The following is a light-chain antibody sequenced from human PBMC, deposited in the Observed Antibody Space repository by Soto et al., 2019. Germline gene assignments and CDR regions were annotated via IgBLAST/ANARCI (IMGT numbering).Light chain of an antibody. CDR2: DVS. J-gene: IGLJ1*01. CDR3: CSYAGTYSYV. V-gene: IGLV2-11*01. CDR1: SNDVGGYDY. Sequence: SVATQPRSVSGSPGQSVTISCAGTSNDVGGYDYVSWYQQHPGKAPKLIIYDVSKRPSGVPDRFSGSKSGNTASLTISGLQAEDEADYYCCSYAGTYSYVFGTGTKVTVL.